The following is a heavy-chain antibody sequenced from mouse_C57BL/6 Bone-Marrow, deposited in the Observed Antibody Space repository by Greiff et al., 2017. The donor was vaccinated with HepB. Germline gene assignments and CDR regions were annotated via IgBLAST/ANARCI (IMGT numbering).Heavy chain of an antibody. V-gene: IGHV1-26*01. Sequence: EVQLQQSGPELVKPGASVKISCKASGYTFTDYYMNWVKQSHGKSLEWIGDINPNNGGTSYNQKFKGKATLSVDKSSSTAYMELRSLTSEDSAVYYCAIDGAYWGQGTLVTVSA. CDR2: INPNNGGT. D-gene: IGHD2-3*01. CDR1: GYTFTDYY. J-gene: IGHJ3*01. CDR3: AIDGAY.